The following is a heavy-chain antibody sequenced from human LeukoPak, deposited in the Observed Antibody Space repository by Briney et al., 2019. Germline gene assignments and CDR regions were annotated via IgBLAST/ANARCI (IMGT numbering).Heavy chain of an antibody. CDR1: GYTFTGYY. V-gene: IGHV1-2*02. CDR2: INPNSGGT. J-gene: IGHJ6*02. Sequence: ASVKVSCKASGYTFTGYYMHWVRQAPGQGLEWMGWINPNSGGTNYAQKFQGRVTMTRDTSISTAYVELSRLRSDDTAVYYCARSAYYGANYYYGMDVWGQGTTVTVSS. D-gene: IGHD1-26*01. CDR3: ARSAYYGANYYYGMDV.